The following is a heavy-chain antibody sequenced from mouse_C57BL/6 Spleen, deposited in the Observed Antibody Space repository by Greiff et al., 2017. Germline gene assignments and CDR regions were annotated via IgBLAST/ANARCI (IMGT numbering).Heavy chain of an antibody. CDR2: IDPSDSYT. CDR1: GYTFTSYW. V-gene: IGHV1-50*01. CDR3: ARSSNYVFDY. J-gene: IGHJ2*01. D-gene: IGHD2-5*01. Sequence: QVQLQQPGAELVKPGASVKLSCKASGYTFTSYWMQWVKQRPGQGLEWIGEIDPSDSYTNYNQKFKGKATLTVDTSPSTAYMQLSSLTSEDSAVYYCARSSNYVFDYWGQGTTLTVSS.